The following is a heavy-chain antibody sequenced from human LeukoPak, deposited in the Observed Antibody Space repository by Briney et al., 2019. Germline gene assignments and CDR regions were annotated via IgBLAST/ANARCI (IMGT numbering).Heavy chain of an antibody. CDR1: GFTFSSYA. D-gene: IGHD3-10*02. CDR3: ARDVRFFDF. CDR2: INLDGSDK. Sequence: GGSLRLSCAASGFTFSSYAMSWVRQAPGKGLEWVGNINLDGSDKYYLDSVKGRFTISRDNAKNSLYLQMNSLRTEDTAVYYCARDVRFFDFWGQGNRVTVSS. V-gene: IGHV3-7*01. J-gene: IGHJ4*02.